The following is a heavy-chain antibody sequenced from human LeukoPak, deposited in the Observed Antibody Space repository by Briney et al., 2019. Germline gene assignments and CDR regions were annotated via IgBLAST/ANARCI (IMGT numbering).Heavy chain of an antibody. J-gene: IGHJ5*02. Sequence: PGGSLRLSCVASGFTFRSYGMHWVRQAPGKGLEYVSAINRNGNITYYANSVKGRFTMSRDNSKNTLYLQMGSLRDDDMAVYYCARDSGKTERWFDPWGQGTLVTVS. CDR1: GFTFRSYG. CDR3: ARDSGKTERWFDP. V-gene: IGHV3-64*01. D-gene: IGHD1-1*01. CDR2: INRNGNIT.